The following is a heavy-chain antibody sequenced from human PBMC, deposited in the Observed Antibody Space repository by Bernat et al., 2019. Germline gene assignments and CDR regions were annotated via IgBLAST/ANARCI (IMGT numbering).Heavy chain of an antibody. CDR1: GGSISSSSYY. V-gene: IGHV4-39*01. J-gene: IGHJ3*02. CDR3: ARREDDYVWGSYRSYAFDI. Sequence: QLQLQESGPGLVKPSETLSLTCTVSGGSISSSSYYWGWIRQPPGKGLEWIGSIYYSGSTYYNPSLKSRVTISGDTSKNQFSLKLSSVTAADTAVYYCARREDDYVWGSYRSYAFDIWGQGTMVTVPS. D-gene: IGHD3-16*02. CDR2: IYYSGST.